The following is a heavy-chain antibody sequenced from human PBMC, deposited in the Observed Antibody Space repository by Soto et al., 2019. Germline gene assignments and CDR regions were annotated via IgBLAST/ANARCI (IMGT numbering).Heavy chain of an antibody. CDR3: VRKGSGWYRI. J-gene: IGHJ3*02. CDR2: INHSGST. CDR1: GGSFSGYY. D-gene: IGHD6-19*01. V-gene: IGHV4-34*01. Sequence: QVQLQQWGAGLLKPSETLSLTCAVYGGSFSGYYWSWIRQPPGKGLEWIGEINHSGSTNYNPSLKSRVTILVDTSKTQFSLKLSSVTAADTAVYYCVRKGSGWYRIWGQGTMVTVSS.